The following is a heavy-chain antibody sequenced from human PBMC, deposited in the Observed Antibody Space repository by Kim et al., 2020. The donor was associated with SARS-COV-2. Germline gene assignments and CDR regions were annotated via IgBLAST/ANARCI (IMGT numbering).Heavy chain of an antibody. Sequence: ASVKVSCQASGYTFTGYYMHWVRQAPGQGLEWMGRINPNSGGTNYAQKFQGRVTMTRDTSISTAYMELSRLRSDDTAVYYCARGKAARGGYYYGMDVWGQGTTVTVSS. CDR1: GYTFTGYY. D-gene: IGHD6-6*01. CDR2: INPNSGGT. CDR3: ARGKAARGGYYYGMDV. V-gene: IGHV1-2*06. J-gene: IGHJ6*02.